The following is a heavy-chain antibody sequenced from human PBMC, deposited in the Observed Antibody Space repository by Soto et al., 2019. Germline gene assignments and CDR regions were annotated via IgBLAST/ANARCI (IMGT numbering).Heavy chain of an antibody. V-gene: IGHV4-34*01. Sequence: SETLSLTCAVYGGSFSGYYWSWIRQPPGKGLEWIGEINHSGSTNYNPSLKSRVTISVDTSKNQFSLKLSSVTAADTAVYYCARDMDYDFWSGYYAGRFRGYFDYWGQGTLVTVSS. CDR3: ARDMDYDFWSGYYAGRFRGYFDY. D-gene: IGHD3-3*01. CDR1: GGSFSGYY. CDR2: INHSGST. J-gene: IGHJ4*02.